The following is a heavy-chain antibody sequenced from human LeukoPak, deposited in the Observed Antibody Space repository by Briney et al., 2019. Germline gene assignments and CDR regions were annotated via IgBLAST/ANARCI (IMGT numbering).Heavy chain of an antibody. Sequence: SVKVSCKASGGTFSSYAISWVRQAPGQGLEWMGRIIPILGMANYAQKFQGRVTITADKSTSTAYMELSSLRSEDTAVYYCARGALAAAGTGLTYWGQGTLVTVSS. V-gene: IGHV1-69*04. J-gene: IGHJ4*02. CDR2: IIPILGMA. CDR1: GGTFSSYA. CDR3: ARGALAAAGTGLTY. D-gene: IGHD6-13*01.